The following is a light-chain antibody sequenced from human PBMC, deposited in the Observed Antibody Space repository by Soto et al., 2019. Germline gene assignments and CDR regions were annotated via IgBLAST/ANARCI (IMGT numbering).Light chain of an antibody. CDR2: GAS. J-gene: IGKJ4*01. CDR1: QSVSSSY. CDR3: QQRNNWPLT. V-gene: IGKV3D-20*02. Sequence: EILLTLSPGTLSLSPGGRATLSCRASQSVSSSYLASYHPKPGQAPRLLIYGASSKATGIPDRFSGSGSGTDFTLTIDSLEPEDFAVYYCQQRNNWPLTFGGGAKVDI.